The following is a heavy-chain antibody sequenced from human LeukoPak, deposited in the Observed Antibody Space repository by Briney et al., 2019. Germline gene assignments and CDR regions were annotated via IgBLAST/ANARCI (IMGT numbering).Heavy chain of an antibody. CDR3: ARDPVIGATSKRVHGGLDY. J-gene: IGHJ4*02. CDR1: GFPLSDYF. D-gene: IGHD2-21*01. Sequence: GGSLRLSWAASGFPLSDYFMNWVRQTPERGLEWLAYIRGSGYVIDYADSVKGRFIISRDNAKNSLYLQVHSLRAEDTAVYYCARDPVIGATSKRVHGGLDYWGQGTLVTVSS. CDR2: IRGSGYVI. V-gene: IGHV3-11*01.